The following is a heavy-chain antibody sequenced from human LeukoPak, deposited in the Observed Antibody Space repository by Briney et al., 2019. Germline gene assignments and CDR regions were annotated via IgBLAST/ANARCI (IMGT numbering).Heavy chain of an antibody. V-gene: IGHV3-23*01. CDR3: AKGPNEDSNHWFDR. J-gene: IGHJ5*02. CDR1: GFTFNTYA. D-gene: IGHD4-11*01. Sequence: GSLLLSCAASGFTFNTYAMSWVRQAPGKGLEWVSVISGSGDGTSYKDSVKGRFTISRDNSKSTLYLQMNSLRAEDTAVYYCAKGPNEDSNHWFDRWGQGTLVTVSS. CDR2: ISGSGDGT.